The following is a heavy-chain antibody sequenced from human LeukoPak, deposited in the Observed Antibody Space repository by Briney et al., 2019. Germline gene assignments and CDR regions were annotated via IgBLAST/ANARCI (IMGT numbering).Heavy chain of an antibody. V-gene: IGHV1-69*05. Sequence: ASVKVSCKASGGTFSSYTISWVRQAPGQGREWMGGIIPIFGTANYAQKFQGRVTITTDESTSTAYMELSSLRSEDTAVYYCARVNRGPYFDWLGPDYYYYMDVWGKGTTVTVSS. J-gene: IGHJ6*03. CDR1: GGTFSSYT. CDR2: IIPIFGTA. D-gene: IGHD3-9*01. CDR3: ARVNRGPYFDWLGPDYYYYMDV.